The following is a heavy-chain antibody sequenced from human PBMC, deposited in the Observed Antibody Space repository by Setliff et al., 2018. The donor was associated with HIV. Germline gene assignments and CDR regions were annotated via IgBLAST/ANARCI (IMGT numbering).Heavy chain of an antibody. CDR2: IRYDGSNK. V-gene: IGHV3-30*02. J-gene: IGHJ6*03. CDR1: GFTFSTYG. Sequence: PGGSLRLSCAASGFTFSTYGMHWVRQAPGKGLEWVAFIRYDGSNKYHADSVKGRFTISRDNSKYTLYLQMNSLRPEDTAVYYCAKDGHDQDHYYHMDVWGKGTTVTVSS. D-gene: IGHD1-1*01. CDR3: AKDGHDQDHYYHMDV.